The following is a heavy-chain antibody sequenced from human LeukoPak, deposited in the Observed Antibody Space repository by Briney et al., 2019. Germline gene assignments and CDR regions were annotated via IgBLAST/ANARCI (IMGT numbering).Heavy chain of an antibody. CDR2: IYYSGST. CDR3: ARDTTRGSFDP. D-gene: IGHD1-1*01. V-gene: IGHV4-39*07. Sequence: SETLSLTCSVSGGSITGDNYYWGWIRQPPGKGLEWIGTIYYSGSTYYNPSLKSRVTISIDTSRNQFSLKLSSVTAADTAVYYCARDTTRGSFDPWGQGTLVTVSS. J-gene: IGHJ5*02. CDR1: GGSITGDNYY.